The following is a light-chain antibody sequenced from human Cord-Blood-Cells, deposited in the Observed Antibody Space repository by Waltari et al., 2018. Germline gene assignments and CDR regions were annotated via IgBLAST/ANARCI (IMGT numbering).Light chain of an antibody. CDR1: QTVSSK. CDR3: QQYNNWPLYS. J-gene: IGKJ2*03. CDR2: GAS. Sequence: EIEMTQHTAPLSVSAGERATLSCRDSQTVSSKLGWYQQKPGQAPRLLIYGASTRATGIPARFSGSGSGTEFTLTISSLQSENFAVYFCQQYNNWPLYSFGQWTKLEIK. V-gene: IGKV3-15*01.